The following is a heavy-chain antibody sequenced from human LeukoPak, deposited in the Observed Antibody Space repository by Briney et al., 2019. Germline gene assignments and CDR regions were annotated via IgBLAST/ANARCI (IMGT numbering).Heavy chain of an antibody. D-gene: IGHD1-14*01. V-gene: IGHV3-21*01. CDR1: GSTFSSYS. J-gene: IGHJ6*03. CDR3: ARGEPISPYYYMDV. Sequence: KPGGSLRLSCAASGSTFSSYSMNWVRQAPGKGLEWVSSISSSSSYIYYADSVKGRFTISRDNAKNSLYLQMNSLRAEDTAVYYCARGEPISPYYYMDVWGKGTPVTVSS. CDR2: ISSSSSYI.